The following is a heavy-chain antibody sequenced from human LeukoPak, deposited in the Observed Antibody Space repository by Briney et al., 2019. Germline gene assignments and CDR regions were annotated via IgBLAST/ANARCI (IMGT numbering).Heavy chain of an antibody. CDR1: GGSISSYY. D-gene: IGHD3-10*01. CDR3: ARHQVYGSGSLYYFDY. J-gene: IGHJ4*02. Sequence: PSETLSLTCTVSGGSISSYYWSWIRQPPGKGLEWIGYIYYSGSTNYNPSLKSRVTISVDTSKNQFSLKLSSVTAADTAVYFCARHQVYGSGSLYYFDYWGQGTLVTVSS. CDR2: IYYSGST. V-gene: IGHV4-59*01.